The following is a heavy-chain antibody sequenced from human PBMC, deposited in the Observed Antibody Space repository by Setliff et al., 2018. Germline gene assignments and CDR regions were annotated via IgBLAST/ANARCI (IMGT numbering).Heavy chain of an antibody. Sequence: SVKVSCKASGGTFSGYAFSWVRQAPGQGPEWMGGITPIFETAHYAEKFRDRVTITADKSTTTVHMEPSRLVSEDTAVYFCARDSVTLGQLERRGGWHYYGLDVWGQGTTVTVSS. CDR3: ARDSVTLGQLERRGGWHYYGLDV. CDR2: ITPIFETA. CDR1: GGTFSGYA. V-gene: IGHV1-69*06. J-gene: IGHJ6*02. D-gene: IGHD1-1*01.